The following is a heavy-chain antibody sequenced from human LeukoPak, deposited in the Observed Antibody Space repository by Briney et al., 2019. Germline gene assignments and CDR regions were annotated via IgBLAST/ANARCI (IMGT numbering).Heavy chain of an antibody. D-gene: IGHD3-22*01. J-gene: IGHJ4*02. CDR2: IYTSGST. V-gene: IGHV4-4*07. CDR3: AINSGYYSPDTLDY. CDR1: GDSISTFY. Sequence: PSETLSLTCTVSGDSISTFYWSWIRQPAGKGLEWIGRIYTSGSTNYNPSLKSRLTMSVDTSKNQFSLKLSSVTAADTAVYYCAINSGYYSPDTLDYWGQGALVTVSS.